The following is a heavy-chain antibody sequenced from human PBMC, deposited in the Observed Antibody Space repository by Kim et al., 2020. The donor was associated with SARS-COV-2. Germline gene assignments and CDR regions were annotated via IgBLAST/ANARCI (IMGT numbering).Heavy chain of an antibody. CDR2: INAGNGNT. D-gene: IGHD3-3*01. J-gene: IGHJ4*02. V-gene: IGHV1-3*01. CDR3: ARGDRISLFGVDKRSFDY. Sequence: ASVKVSCKASGYAFTTYVMNWVRQAPGQRLEWMGWINAGNGNTKYSEKLQGRVTITRDISASTVYMELSSLRSEDTALYYCARGDRISLFGVDKRSFDYWGQGTLVSVSS. CDR1: GYAFTTYV.